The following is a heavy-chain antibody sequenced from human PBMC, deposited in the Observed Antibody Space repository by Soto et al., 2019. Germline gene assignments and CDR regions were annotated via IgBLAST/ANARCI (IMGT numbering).Heavy chain of an antibody. CDR3: ARASTSGNYCHFF. CDR1: GYTFTDNG. D-gene: IGHD3-10*01. Sequence: ASVKVSCKASGYTFTDNGITWVRQAPGQGLEWMGWISCYNGDTKYAQKLQGRVTMTTDTSTSTAFMELRDLRADDTAVYFCARASTSGNYCHFFWGQGTLVTVAS. J-gene: IGHJ4*02. CDR2: ISCYNGDT. V-gene: IGHV1-18*01.